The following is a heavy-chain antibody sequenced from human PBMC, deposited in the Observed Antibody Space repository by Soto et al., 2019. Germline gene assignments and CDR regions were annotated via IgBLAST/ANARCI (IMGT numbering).Heavy chain of an antibody. D-gene: IGHD6-13*01. CDR2: ISSSSSYI. CDR3: AREKEQQLVPPPYYYGMDV. CDR1: GFTFSSYS. J-gene: IGHJ6*02. Sequence: LRLSCAASGFTFSSYSMNWVRQAPGKGLEWVSSISSSSSYIYYADSVKGRFTISRDNAKNSLYLQMNSLRAEDTAVYYCAREKEQQLVPPPYYYGMDVWGQGTTVTVSS. V-gene: IGHV3-21*01.